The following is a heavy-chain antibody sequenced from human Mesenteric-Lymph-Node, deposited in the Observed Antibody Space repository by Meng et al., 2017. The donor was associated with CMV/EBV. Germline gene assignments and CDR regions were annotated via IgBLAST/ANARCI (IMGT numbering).Heavy chain of an antibody. CDR3: AKDGGDWFDP. CDR2: IYSGGAT. Sequence: GESLKISCTASGFTFTSYGMHWVRQAPGKGLEWVSVIYSGGATYYADSVKGRFTISRDNSKNTLYLQMNSLRTEDTAVYYCAKDGGDWFDPWGQGTLVTVSS. CDR1: GFTFTSYG. J-gene: IGHJ5*02. V-gene: IGHV3-NL1*01. D-gene: IGHD3-16*01.